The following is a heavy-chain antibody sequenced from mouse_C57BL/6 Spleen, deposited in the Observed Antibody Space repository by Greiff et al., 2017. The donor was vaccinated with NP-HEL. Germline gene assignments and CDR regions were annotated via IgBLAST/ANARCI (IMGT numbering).Heavy chain of an antibody. Sequence: DVHLVESGGGLVKPGGSLKLSCAASGFTFSDYGMHWVRQAPEKGLEWVAYISSGSSTIYYADTVKGRFTISRDNAKNTLFLQMNSLRSEDTAMYYCARNGGNYGMDYWGQGASVTVSS. CDR2: ISSGSSTI. J-gene: IGHJ4*01. V-gene: IGHV5-17*01. CDR3: ARNGGNYGMDY. D-gene: IGHD1-1*02. CDR1: GFTFSDYG.